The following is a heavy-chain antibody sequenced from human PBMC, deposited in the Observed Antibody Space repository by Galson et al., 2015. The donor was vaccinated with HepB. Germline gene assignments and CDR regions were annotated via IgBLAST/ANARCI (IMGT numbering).Heavy chain of an antibody. D-gene: IGHD5-12*01. CDR3: ARDWATANAFDI. J-gene: IGHJ3*02. Sequence: SLRLSCAASGFTVSSNYMSWVRQAPGKGLEWVSVIYSGGSTYYADSVKGRFTISRDNSKNTLYLQMNSLRAEDTAVYYCARDWATANAFDIWGQGTMVTVSS. V-gene: IGHV3-53*01. CDR2: IYSGGST. CDR1: GFTVSSNY.